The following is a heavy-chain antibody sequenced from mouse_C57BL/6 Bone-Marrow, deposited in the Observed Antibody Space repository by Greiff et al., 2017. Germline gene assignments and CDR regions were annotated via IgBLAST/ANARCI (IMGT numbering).Heavy chain of an antibody. J-gene: IGHJ1*03. CDR3: ARDHDYDGCYFDV. CDR2: IYPGSGST. V-gene: IGHV1-55*01. CDR1: GYTFTSYW. D-gene: IGHD2-4*01. Sequence: QVQLQQPGAELVKPGASVKMSCKASGYTFTSYWITWVKQRPGQGLEWIGDIYPGSGSTNYNEKFKSKATLTVDTSSSTAYMQLSSLTSECSAVYYCARDHDYDGCYFDVWGTGTTVTVAS.